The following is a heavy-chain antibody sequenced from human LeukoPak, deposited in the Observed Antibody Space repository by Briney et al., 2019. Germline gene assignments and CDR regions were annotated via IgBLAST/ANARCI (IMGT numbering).Heavy chain of an antibody. CDR1: GYTFTSYG. Sequence: GASVKVSCKASGYTFTSYGISWVRQAPGQGLEWMGWISAYNGNTNYAQKFQGRDTITADESTSTAYMELSSLRSEDTAVYYCAIRGYSYGSSAAFDIWGQGTMVTVSS. D-gene: IGHD5-18*01. V-gene: IGHV1-18*04. CDR3: AIRGYSYGSSAAFDI. CDR2: ISAYNGNT. J-gene: IGHJ3*02.